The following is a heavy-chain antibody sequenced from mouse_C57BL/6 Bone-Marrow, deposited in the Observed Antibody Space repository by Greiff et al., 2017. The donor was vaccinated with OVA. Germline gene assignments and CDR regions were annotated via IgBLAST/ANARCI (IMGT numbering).Heavy chain of an antibody. CDR3: ARINYWYFDV. J-gene: IGHJ1*03. CDR1: GFTFSDYG. Sequence: EVKVEESGGGLVKPGGSLKLSCAASGFTFSDYGMHWVRQAPEKGLEWVAYISSGRSTIYYADTVKGRFTISRDNAKNTLFLQMTSLRSEDTAMYYCARINYWYFDVWGTGTTVTVSS. V-gene: IGHV5-17*01. CDR2: ISSGRSTI.